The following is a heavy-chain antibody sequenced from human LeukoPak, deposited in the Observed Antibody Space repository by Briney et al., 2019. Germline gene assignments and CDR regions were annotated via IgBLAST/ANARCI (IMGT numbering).Heavy chain of an antibody. Sequence: PGGSLRLSCAASGFIVSANCGGHSYHRDGTTYYADSVKGRFTISGDKSANTVYLQMNSLRVGDTAMYYCAHSYDFDSSGYHRPTAIWGQGTQVTVSS. CDR2: HRDGTT. D-gene: IGHD3-22*01. V-gene: IGHV3-53*05. CDR1: GFIVSANC. J-gene: IGHJ4*02. CDR3: AHSYDFDSSGYHRPTAI.